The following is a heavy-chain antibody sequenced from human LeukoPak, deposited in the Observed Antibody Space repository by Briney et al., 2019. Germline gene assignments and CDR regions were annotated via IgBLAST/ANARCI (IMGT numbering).Heavy chain of an antibody. Sequence: GGSLRLSCAASGFTFSSYSMNWVRQAPGEGLEWVSYISSSSSTIYYADSVKGRFTISRDNSKNTLYLQMNSLRAEDTAVYYCAKDVYGSGSYYMGYFDYWGQGTLVTVSS. D-gene: IGHD3-10*01. CDR3: AKDVYGSGSYYMGYFDY. J-gene: IGHJ4*02. CDR1: GFTFSSYS. CDR2: ISSSSSTI. V-gene: IGHV3-48*01.